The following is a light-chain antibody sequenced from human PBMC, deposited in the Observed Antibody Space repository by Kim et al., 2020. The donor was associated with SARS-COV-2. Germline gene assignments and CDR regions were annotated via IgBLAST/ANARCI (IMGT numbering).Light chain of an antibody. CDR1: NIGSKS. CDR3: QVWDNTGDHVV. V-gene: IGLV3-21*04. J-gene: IGLJ2*01. Sequence: APGKTARITCGGNNIGSKSVHWYQQKPGQAPVLVIYSDSDRPSGIPERFSGSNSGNTATLTISRVEAGDEADYYCQVWDNTGDHVVLGGGTKLTVL. CDR2: SDS.